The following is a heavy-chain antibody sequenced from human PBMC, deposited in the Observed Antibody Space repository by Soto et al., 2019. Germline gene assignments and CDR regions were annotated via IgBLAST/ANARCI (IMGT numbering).Heavy chain of an antibody. CDR3: ASAPRAPHWYFDL. CDR1: GFTFSSYW. J-gene: IGHJ2*01. V-gene: IGHV3-74*01. CDR2: INSDGSST. Sequence: PGGSLRLSCAASGFTFSSYWMHWVRQAPGKGLVWVSRINSDGSSTSYADSVKGRFTISRDNAKNTLYLQMNSPRAEDTAVYYCASAPRAPHWYFDLWGRGXLVTVSS.